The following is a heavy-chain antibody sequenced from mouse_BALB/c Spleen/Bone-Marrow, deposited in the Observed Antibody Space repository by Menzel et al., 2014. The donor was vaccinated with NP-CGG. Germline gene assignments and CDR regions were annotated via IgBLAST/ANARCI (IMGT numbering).Heavy chain of an antibody. J-gene: IGHJ2*01. CDR1: GYTFTAYV. CDR2: INPYNDGT. D-gene: IGHD2-3*01. Sequence: EVKLVEFGPELIKPGASVKMSCKASGYTFTAYVMHWVKQKPGQGLEWIGYINPYNDGTNYNEKFKGKATLTSDKSSSTAYMELSSLTSEDSAVDYCAREGWLLRFEYWGQGTTLTVSS. CDR3: AREGWLLRFEY. V-gene: IGHV1-14*01.